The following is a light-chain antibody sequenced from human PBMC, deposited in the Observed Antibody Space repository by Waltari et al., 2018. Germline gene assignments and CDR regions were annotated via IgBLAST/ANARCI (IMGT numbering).Light chain of an antibody. CDR2: YAS. Sequence: EVLLTQSPATLSVSPGERVTLSCRASQSVDSKLAWYQQKPGQAPRLLISYASSRATNVPARFIGSGSGAEFTLTISSLESEDSAVYSCQQHGDWPPTFGQGTKVE. CDR1: QSVDSK. V-gene: IGKV3-15*01. CDR3: QQHGDWPPT. J-gene: IGKJ1*01.